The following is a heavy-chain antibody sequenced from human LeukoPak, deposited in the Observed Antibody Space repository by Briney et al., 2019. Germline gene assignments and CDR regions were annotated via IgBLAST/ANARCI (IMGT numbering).Heavy chain of an antibody. Sequence: GASVKVSCKASGYTFTGYYMHWVRQAPGQGLEWMGRINPNSGGTNYAQKFQGRVTMTRDTSISTAYMELSRLRSDDTSVYYCARGPKVDTAMGTGYYWGQGTLVTVSS. V-gene: IGHV1-2*06. CDR2: INPNSGGT. D-gene: IGHD5-18*01. J-gene: IGHJ4*02. CDR1: GYTFTGYY. CDR3: ARGPKVDTAMGTGYY.